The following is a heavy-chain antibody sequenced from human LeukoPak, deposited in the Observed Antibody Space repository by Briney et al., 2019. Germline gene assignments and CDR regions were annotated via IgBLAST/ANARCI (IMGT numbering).Heavy chain of an antibody. D-gene: IGHD3-10*01. J-gene: IGHJ5*02. V-gene: IGHV4-34*01. Sequence: SETLSLTCAVYGGSFSGYYWSWIRQPPGKGLEWIGEINHSGSTNYNPSLKSRVTISVDTSKNQFSLKLSSVTAADTAVYYCARGLRFYYGSGSYPQKYNWFDPWGQGTLVTVSS. CDR1: GGSFSGYY. CDR3: ARGLRFYYGSGSYPQKYNWFDP. CDR2: INHSGST.